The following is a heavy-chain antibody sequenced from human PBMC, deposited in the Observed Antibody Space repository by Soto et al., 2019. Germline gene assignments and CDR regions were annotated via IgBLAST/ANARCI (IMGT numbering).Heavy chain of an antibody. V-gene: IGHV3-49*02. Sequence: KGLEWVGFLSSKAYGGTTEYAASVEGRFTISRDDSKSIAYLQMNSLKTEDTAVYYGTSFFFFQAEDGIRDVRSVSAFLLNRSSDL. CDR2: LSSKAYGGTT. J-gene: IGHJ2*01. CDR3: TSFFFFQAEDGIRDVRSVSAFLLNRSSDL. D-gene: IGHD3-10*02.